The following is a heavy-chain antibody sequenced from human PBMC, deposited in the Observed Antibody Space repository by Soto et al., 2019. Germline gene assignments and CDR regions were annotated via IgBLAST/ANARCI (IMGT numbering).Heavy chain of an antibody. CDR3: ARDRSTYGGGGTGEVKENWFDP. CDR1: GGSISRYY. V-gene: IGHV4-59*01. D-gene: IGHD2-8*01. Sequence: KPSETLSLTCSVSGGSISRYYWSWIRQPPGKGLEWIGYAYYSGDTGYNPSLKSRVTMAVDTSKSQVPLKLSSVTAADTAVYYCARDRSTYGGGGTGEVKENWFDPWGQGALVTVSS. CDR2: AYYSGDT. J-gene: IGHJ5*02.